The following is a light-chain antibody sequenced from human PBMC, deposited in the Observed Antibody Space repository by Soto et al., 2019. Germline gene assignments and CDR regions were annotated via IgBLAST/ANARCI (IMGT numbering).Light chain of an antibody. CDR2: DAS. J-gene: IGKJ1*01. CDR1: QGISTW. CDR3: QQYNSYSWT. Sequence: DIQMTQSPSSVSASVGDRVTITCRASQGISTWIAWYQQKPGKAPELLIYDASSLESGVPSRFSGSGSGTEFTLTISSLQPDDFATYYCQQYNSYSWTFGQGTKVDIK. V-gene: IGKV1-5*01.